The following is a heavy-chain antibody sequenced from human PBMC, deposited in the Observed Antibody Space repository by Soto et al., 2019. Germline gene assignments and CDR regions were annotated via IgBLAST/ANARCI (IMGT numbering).Heavy chain of an antibody. CDR1: GYTLTELS. Sequence: ASVKVSCKVSGYTLTELSMHWVRQAPGKGLEWMGGFDPEDGETIYAQKNQGRVTMTEDTSTDTAYMELSSLRSEDTAVYYCETAAITMIVVVPRRDAFDIWGKGTMVTVSS. D-gene: IGHD3-22*01. J-gene: IGHJ3*02. V-gene: IGHV1-24*01. CDR2: FDPEDGET. CDR3: ETAAITMIVVVPRRDAFDI.